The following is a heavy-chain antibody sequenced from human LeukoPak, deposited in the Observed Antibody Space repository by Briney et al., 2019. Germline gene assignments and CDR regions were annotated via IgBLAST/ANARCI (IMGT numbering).Heavy chain of an antibody. CDR2: IISIIGGGTS. D-gene: IGHD3-16*01. J-gene: IGHJ4*02. CDR1: GFTFSSYS. V-gene: IGHV3-15*01. CDR3: TTHRGEWVLDY. Sequence: GGSLRLSCAASGFTFSSYSMSWVRQAPGKGLEWVGRIISIIGGGTSDYPAPVKGRFTISRDDSKNTLYLQMNSLKTEDTAVYYCTTHRGEWVLDYWGQGTLVTVSS.